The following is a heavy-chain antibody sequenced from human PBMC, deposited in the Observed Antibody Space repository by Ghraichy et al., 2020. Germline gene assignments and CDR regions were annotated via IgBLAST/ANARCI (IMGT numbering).Heavy chain of an antibody. CDR1: GYTFTSYS. J-gene: IGHJ4*02. CDR3: AREIGYCSSTSCFYFDY. V-gene: IGHV1-18*01. Sequence: ASVKVSCKASGYTFTSYSISWVRQAPGQGLEWMGWISAYNGNTNYAQKLQGRVTMTTDTSTSTAYMELRSLRSDDTAVYYCAREIGYCSSTSCFYFDYWGQGTLVTVSS. CDR2: ISAYNGNT. D-gene: IGHD2-2*01.